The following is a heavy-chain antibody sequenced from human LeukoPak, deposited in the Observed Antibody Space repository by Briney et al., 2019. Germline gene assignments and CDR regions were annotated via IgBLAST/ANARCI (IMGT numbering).Heavy chain of an antibody. Sequence: PSETLSLTCTVSGGSISSYYWSWIRQPPGKGLEWIGDSYYSGSTSYNPSLNSRVTISVDTSKNQFSLTLSPVTAADTAVDYCARGHDSSGYYYLSYWRQGTLVTVSS. D-gene: IGHD3-22*01. CDR1: GGSISSYY. CDR2: SYYSGST. CDR3: ARGHDSSGYYYLSY. V-gene: IGHV4-59*01. J-gene: IGHJ4*02.